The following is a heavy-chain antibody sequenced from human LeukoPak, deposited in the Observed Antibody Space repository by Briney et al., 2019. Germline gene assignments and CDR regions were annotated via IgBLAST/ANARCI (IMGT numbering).Heavy chain of an antibody. V-gene: IGHV4-38-2*02. Sequence: SETLYLTCIVSGFSIRSGYYWGWIRQTPRKGLEWIGNIYQTGSTYYNPSLKSRVTISVDTSKNQFYLRLTSVTAADTAVYYCARVGSGYDWDYWGQGTLVTVSS. J-gene: IGHJ4*02. D-gene: IGHD5-12*01. CDR2: IYQTGST. CDR3: ARVGSGYDWDY. CDR1: GFSIRSGYY.